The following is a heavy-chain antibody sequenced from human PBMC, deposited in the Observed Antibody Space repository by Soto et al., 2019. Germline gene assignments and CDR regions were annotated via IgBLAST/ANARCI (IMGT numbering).Heavy chain of an antibody. J-gene: IGHJ4*02. CDR2: INGGNGDT. D-gene: IGHD3-22*01. V-gene: IGHV1-3*01. CDR3: ARGRSQFRAGDSSVSYFDY. CDR1: GYRLSSYG. Sequence: QVQLVQSGAEVKKPGASVRISCRAVGYRLSSYGFHWVRQAPGQRLEWMAWINGGNGDTQYSQKFQDRVTITRETSASTAYMELGSLRSEDTAVYYCARGRSQFRAGDSSVSYFDYWGQGSLVTVSS.